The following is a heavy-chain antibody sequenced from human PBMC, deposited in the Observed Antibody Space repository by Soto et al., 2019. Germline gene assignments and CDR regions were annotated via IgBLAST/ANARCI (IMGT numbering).Heavy chain of an antibody. V-gene: IGHV4-59*01. J-gene: IGHJ4*02. CDR3: ASTKTWLAVDY. Sequence: QVQLQESGPGLVKPSETLSLTCTVSGDSISNYYWTWIRQPPGKGLEWIGCFYNSGNTNYNPSLKSRVTIAVDTSNNQFSLRVNSVTAADTAVYYCASTKTWLAVDYWGQGALVTVSS. D-gene: IGHD6-19*01. CDR2: FYNSGNT. CDR1: GDSISNYY.